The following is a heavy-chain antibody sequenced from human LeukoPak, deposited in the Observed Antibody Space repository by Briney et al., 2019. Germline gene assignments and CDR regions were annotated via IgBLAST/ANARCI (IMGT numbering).Heavy chain of an antibody. CDR3: ARSKRNFDY. V-gene: IGHV1-46*01. CDR1: GYTFTSYY. Sequence: ASVKVSCKASGYTFTSYYIHWVRQAPGQGLEWMGIIDPGDGSTNYAQRFQGRVTMTGDTSTSTVYMEVSSLRSEDTAVYYCARSKRNFDYWGQGALVTVSS. J-gene: IGHJ4*02. CDR2: IDPGDGST.